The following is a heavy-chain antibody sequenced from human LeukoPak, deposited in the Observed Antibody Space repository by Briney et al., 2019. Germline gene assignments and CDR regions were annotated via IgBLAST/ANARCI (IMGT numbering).Heavy chain of an antibody. CDR2: IKGDGSEI. D-gene: IGHD4-11*01. Sequence: GGSLRLSCAASGFSFSTYWMRWARQTPGKGLEWVANIKGDGSEINYVDSVKGRFTISRDNAKHSLSLQMNSLTADDTGVYYCAREGLPYSGDHWGQGTLVTVSS. CDR3: AREGLPYSGDH. J-gene: IGHJ4*02. CDR1: GFSFSTYW. V-gene: IGHV3-7*01.